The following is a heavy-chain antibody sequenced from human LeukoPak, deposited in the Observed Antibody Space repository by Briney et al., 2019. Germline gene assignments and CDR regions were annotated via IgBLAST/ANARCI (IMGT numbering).Heavy chain of an antibody. J-gene: IGHJ6*02. CDR2: INDYTANT. V-gene: IGHV4-34*01. D-gene: IGHD3-22*01. Sequence: KASETLSLTCDVFGGSFTDYFWTWIRQSPGKGLEWIAEINDYTANTNYNPSLNGRVSISLEKSKNQFSLELRSVTAADTAVYYCARGRIAKIVVVHSFHYGMDVWGQGTTVTVSS. CDR3: ARGRIAKIVVVHSFHYGMDV. CDR1: GGSFTDYF.